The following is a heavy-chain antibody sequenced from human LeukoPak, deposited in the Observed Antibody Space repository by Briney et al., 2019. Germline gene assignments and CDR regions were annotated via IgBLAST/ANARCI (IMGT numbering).Heavy chain of an antibody. D-gene: IGHD1-7*01. CDR2: IYYSEST. V-gene: IGHV4-39*01. J-gene: IGHJ5*02. CDR3: ARRPNWNYSNWFDP. CDR1: GASISSSSYY. Sequence: SETLSLTCTVSGASISSSSYYWGWIRQPPGKGPERIGNIYYSESTYYNPSLKSRVTMSIDTSRNQFSLKLRSVTAADTAVYYCARRPNWNYSNWFDPWGQGTLVTVSS.